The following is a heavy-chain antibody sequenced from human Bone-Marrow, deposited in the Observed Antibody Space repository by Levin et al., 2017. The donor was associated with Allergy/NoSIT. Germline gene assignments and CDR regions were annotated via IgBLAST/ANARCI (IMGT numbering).Heavy chain of an antibody. D-gene: IGHD3-10*01. J-gene: IGHJ4*02. CDR2: TYNSGNT. CDR1: GASITSGGYY. CDR3: ARMRAARGPFMRTADS. Sequence: PSETLSLTCSVSGASITSGGYYWTWIRQFPGKGLEWIGYTYNSGNTYYNPSLKSRVTISEDTSQSQFSLRLTSVTAADAAVYFCARMRAARGPFMRTADSWGQGALVTVSS. V-gene: IGHV4-31*03.